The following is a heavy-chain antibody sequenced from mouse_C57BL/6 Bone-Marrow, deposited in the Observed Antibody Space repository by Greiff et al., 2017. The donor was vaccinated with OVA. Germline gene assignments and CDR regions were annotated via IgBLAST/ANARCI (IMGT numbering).Heavy chain of an antibody. Sequence: EVQLHQSGAELVRPGASVKLSCKASGFNIKDYYMHWVKQRPEQGLEWIGRIDTEDGDPESAPKFQGKATLTADTSSHTAYLQLRSLTSDDNAGYYCTGLWELLAMDDWGQGTSVTVSS. CDR1: GFNIKDYY. CDR3: TGLWELLAMDD. CDR2: IDTEDGDP. V-gene: IGHV14-1*01. J-gene: IGHJ4*01. D-gene: IGHD1-1*02.